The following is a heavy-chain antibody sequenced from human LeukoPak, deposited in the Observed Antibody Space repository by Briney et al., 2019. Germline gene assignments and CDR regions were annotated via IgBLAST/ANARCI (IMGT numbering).Heavy chain of an antibody. CDR1: GGTFSSYA. J-gene: IGHJ4*02. D-gene: IGHD3-9*01. CDR3: ARVGNRGYAILTGSYYFDY. CDR2: IIPILGIA. Sequence: ASVKVSCKASGGTFSSYAISWVRQAPGQGLEWMGRIIPILGIANYAQKFQGRVTITADKSTSTAYMELSSLRSEDTAVYYCARVGNRGYAILTGSYYFDYWGQGTLVTVSS. V-gene: IGHV1-69*04.